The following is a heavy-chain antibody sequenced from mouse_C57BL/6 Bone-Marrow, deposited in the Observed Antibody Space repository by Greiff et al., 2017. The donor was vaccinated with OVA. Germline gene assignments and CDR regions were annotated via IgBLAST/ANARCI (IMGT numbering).Heavy chain of an antibody. Sequence: QVQLQQSGAELVKPGASVKISCKASGYAFSSYWMNWVKQRPGKGLEWIGQIYPGDGDTNYNGKFKGKATLTADKSYSTAYMQLSSLTTEDSAVYYCARLGRGGFDYWGQGTTLTVSS. CDR3: ARLGRGGFDY. J-gene: IGHJ2*01. V-gene: IGHV1-80*01. CDR1: GYAFSSYW. D-gene: IGHD4-1*01. CDR2: IYPGDGDT.